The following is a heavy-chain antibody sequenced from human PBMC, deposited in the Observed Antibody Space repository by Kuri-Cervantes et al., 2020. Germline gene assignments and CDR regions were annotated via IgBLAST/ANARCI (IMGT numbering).Heavy chain of an antibody. D-gene: IGHD2-2*01. CDR1: GFSFSAYS. CDR2: ISSSGGYI. V-gene: IGHV3-21*06. Sequence: GESLKISCAASGFSFSAYSVNWVRQAPGEGLEWVSSISSSGGYIFYADSVEGRFTISRDNSKNTLYLQMNSLRTEDTAVYYCARGSPAAMFLSWGQGTLVTVSS. CDR3: ARGSPAAMFLS. J-gene: IGHJ5*02.